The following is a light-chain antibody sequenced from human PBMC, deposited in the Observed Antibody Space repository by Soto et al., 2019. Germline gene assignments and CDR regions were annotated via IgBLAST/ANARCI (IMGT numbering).Light chain of an antibody. CDR1: QSVLYSSNNKNY. J-gene: IGKJ1*01. V-gene: IGKV4-1*01. CDR2: WAS. CDR3: QQYYSTLWT. Sequence: DIVMTQSPDSLAVSLGERATINCKSSQSVLYSSNNKNYLAWYQQKPGQPPKLLIYWASTRESGVPDRFSGSASGTDFTLTISSLQAEDVAVYYCQQYYSTLWTFVQGTKVEIK.